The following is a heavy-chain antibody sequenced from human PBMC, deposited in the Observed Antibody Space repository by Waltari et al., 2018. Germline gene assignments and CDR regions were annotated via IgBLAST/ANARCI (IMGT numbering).Heavy chain of an antibody. J-gene: IGHJ4*02. D-gene: IGHD2-21*02. V-gene: IGHV3-23*01. CDR1: GFTFGRYA. CDR2: VSGSGGST. CDR3: AKDTDLIVMVTGGFDY. Sequence: EVQLLESGGGLVQTGGSLRLSCAASGFTFGRYAMSWVRQAPGKGLEWVSVVSGSGGSTYYADSVKGRFTISRDISKNTLFLQMNSLRAEDTAVYYCAKDTDLIVMVTGGFDYWGQGTLVTVSS.